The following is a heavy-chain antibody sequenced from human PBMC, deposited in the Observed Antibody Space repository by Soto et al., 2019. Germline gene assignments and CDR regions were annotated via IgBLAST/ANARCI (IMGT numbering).Heavy chain of an antibody. Sequence: GGSLRLSCAASGFTFSSYAMHWVRQAPGKGLEWVAVISYDGSNKYYADSVKGRFTISRDNSKNTLYLQMNSLRAEDTAVYYCARVGYGYNPNYYYGMDVWGQGTTVTVSS. CDR2: ISYDGSNK. D-gene: IGHD5-18*01. J-gene: IGHJ6*02. CDR3: ARVGYGYNPNYYYGMDV. CDR1: GFTFSSYA. V-gene: IGHV3-30-3*01.